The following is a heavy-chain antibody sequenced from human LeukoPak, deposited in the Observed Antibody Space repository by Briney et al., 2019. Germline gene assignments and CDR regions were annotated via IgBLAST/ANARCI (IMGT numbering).Heavy chain of an antibody. CDR3: AKDRDSSSPWYFDY. CDR2: IYYSGST. Sequence: SETLSLTCTVSGGSISSSSYYWGWIRQPPGKGLEWIGSIYYSGSTYYNPSLKSRVTISVDTSKNQFSLKLSSVTAADTAVYYCAKDRDSSSPWYFDYWGQGTLVTVSS. D-gene: IGHD6-13*01. CDR1: GGSISSSSYY. V-gene: IGHV4-39*02. J-gene: IGHJ4*02.